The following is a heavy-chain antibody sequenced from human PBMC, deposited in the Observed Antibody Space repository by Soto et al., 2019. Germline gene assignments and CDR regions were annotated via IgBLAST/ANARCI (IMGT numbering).Heavy chain of an antibody. Sequence: QVQLQEWGAGLLKPSETLSLTCAVYGGSFSGYYWSWIRQPPGKGLEWIGEINHSGSTNCNPSLKSRVTISVDTSKNQFSPKLSSVTAADTAVYYCARGRITMVRGVIKWFDPWGQGTLVTVSS. V-gene: IGHV4-34*01. CDR2: INHSGST. D-gene: IGHD3-10*01. CDR3: ARGRITMVRGVIKWFDP. CDR1: GGSFSGYY. J-gene: IGHJ5*02.